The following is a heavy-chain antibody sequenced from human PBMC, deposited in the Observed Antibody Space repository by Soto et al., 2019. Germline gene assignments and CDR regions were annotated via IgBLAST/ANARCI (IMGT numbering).Heavy chain of an antibody. CDR2: VSPKSGGT. V-gene: IGHV1-2*02. D-gene: IGHD6-19*01. J-gene: IGHJ4*02. Sequence: ASVKVSCKASGYTFTGYYMHWVRQAPGQGFEWMGRVSPKSGGTNYAQKFQGRVTMTWDTSLNTAYMELSSLISEDTAVYYCARPPGYISDWYYFDLWGQGTLVTVSS. CDR1: GYTFTGYY. CDR3: ARPPGYISDWYYFDL.